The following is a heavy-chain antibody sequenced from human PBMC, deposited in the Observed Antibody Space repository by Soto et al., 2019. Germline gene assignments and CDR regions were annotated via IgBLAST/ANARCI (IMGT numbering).Heavy chain of an antibody. CDR3: ARGQRFSDWFDP. D-gene: IGHD3-3*01. J-gene: IGHJ5*02. CDR2: VYSSGGT. V-gene: IGHV4-4*07. CDR1: GGSMTSYY. Sequence: PSETLSLTCTVSGGSMTSYYWTWIRQPAGKGLEWIGRVYSSGGTHYNNSLKSRVTISLDTSKNQFSLRLLSVTDADTDVYFCARGQRFSDWFDPWGQGTLVTVS.